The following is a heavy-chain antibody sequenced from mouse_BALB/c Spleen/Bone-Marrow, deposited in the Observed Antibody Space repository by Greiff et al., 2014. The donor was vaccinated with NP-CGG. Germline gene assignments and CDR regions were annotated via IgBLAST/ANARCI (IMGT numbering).Heavy chain of an antibody. CDR3: TRSRGYFDH. Sequence: QVQLQQSGAELVRPGASVKLSCKASGYTFTTFWINWVKQRPGQGLEWIGNIYPSDTYTNYSQDFKDKATLTVDKSSSTAYMQLSSPTSEDSAVYYCTRSRGYFDHWGQGTTLTVSS. J-gene: IGHJ2*01. CDR2: IYPSDTYT. CDR1: GYTFTTFW. V-gene: IGHV1-69*02.